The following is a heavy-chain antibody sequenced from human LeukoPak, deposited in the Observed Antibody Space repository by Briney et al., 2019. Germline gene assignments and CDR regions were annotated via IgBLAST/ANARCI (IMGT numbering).Heavy chain of an antibody. V-gene: IGHV1-8*01. CDR2: MDPNSGNT. J-gene: IGHJ4*02. D-gene: IGHD6-13*01. CDR1: AHTFTSYD. CDR3: ARGHGPGGSRWPNLDH. Sequence: ASVKVSCKASAHTFTSYDINWVRQATGQGLEWMGWMDPNSGNTAYAQKFQGRVTMTRDTSISTAYMELSSLRSEDTAVYYCARGHGPGGSRWPNLDHWGQGTLVTVSS.